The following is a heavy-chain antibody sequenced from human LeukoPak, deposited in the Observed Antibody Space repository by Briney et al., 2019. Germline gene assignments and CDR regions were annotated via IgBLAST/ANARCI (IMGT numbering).Heavy chain of an antibody. CDR3: ARETASWFDP. CDR1: GGTFSSYA. Sequence: GASVKVSCKASGGTFSSYAISWVRQAPGQGLEWMGRIIPIFGTANYAQKFQGRVTITTDESTSTAYMELSSLRSEDTAVYYCARETASWFDPWGQGTLVTASS. D-gene: IGHD5-18*01. V-gene: IGHV1-69*05. CDR2: IIPIFGTA. J-gene: IGHJ5*02.